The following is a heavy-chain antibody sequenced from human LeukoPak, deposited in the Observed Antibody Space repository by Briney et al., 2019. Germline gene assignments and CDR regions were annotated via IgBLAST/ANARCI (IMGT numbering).Heavy chain of an antibody. CDR1: GFTFSSYA. CDR2: ISYDGSNK. Sequence: GGSLRFSCAASGFTFSSYAMHWVRQAPGKGLEWVAVISYDGSNKYYADSVKGRFTISRDNSKNTLYLQMNSLRAEDTAVYYCATDRWGPGDYYDSSGYYEHYWGQGTLVTVSS. CDR3: ATDRWGPGDYYDSSGYYEHY. J-gene: IGHJ4*02. V-gene: IGHV3-30-3*01. D-gene: IGHD3-22*01.